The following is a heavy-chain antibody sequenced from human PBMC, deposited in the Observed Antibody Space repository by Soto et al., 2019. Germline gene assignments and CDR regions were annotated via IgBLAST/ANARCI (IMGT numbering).Heavy chain of an antibody. D-gene: IGHD4-17*01. CDR2: INHSGST. J-gene: IGHJ4*02. CDR1: GGSFSGYH. V-gene: IGHV4-34*01. CDR3: ARGQDGDDFYYFDY. Sequence: SETLSLTCAVYGGSFSGYHWSWIRQPPGKGLEWIGEINHSGSTNYNPSLKSRVTISVDTSKNQFSLKLSSVTAADTAVYYCARGQDGDDFYYFDYWGQGTLVTVSS.